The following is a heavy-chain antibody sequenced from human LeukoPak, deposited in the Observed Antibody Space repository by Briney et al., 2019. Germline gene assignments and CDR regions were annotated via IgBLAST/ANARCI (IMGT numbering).Heavy chain of an antibody. J-gene: IGHJ4*02. Sequence: SETLSLTCTVSGGSISSYYWNWIRQPAGKGLEWIGYIYYSGSTNYNPSLKSRVTISVDTSKNQFSLKLSSVTAADTAVYYCARGASGYSGYDYVYYWGQGTLVTVSS. D-gene: IGHD5-12*01. CDR3: ARGASGYSGYDYVYY. CDR2: IYYSGST. V-gene: IGHV4-59*01. CDR1: GGSISSYY.